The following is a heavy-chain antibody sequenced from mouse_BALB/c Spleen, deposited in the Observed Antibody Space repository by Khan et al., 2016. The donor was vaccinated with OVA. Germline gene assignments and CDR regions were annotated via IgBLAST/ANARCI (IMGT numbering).Heavy chain of an antibody. V-gene: IGHV3-2*02. CDR1: GYSITSDYA. CDR2: ISYSGST. CDR3: ARDGSRYNYAMDY. D-gene: IGHD2-3*01. Sequence: EVKLEVSGPGLVKPSQSLSLTCTVTGYSITSDYAWNWIRQFPGNKLEWMGYISYSGSTNYNPSLKSRISITRDTSKNQFFLQLNSVTTEDTATYYYARDGSRYNYAMDYWGQGTSVTVSS. J-gene: IGHJ4*01.